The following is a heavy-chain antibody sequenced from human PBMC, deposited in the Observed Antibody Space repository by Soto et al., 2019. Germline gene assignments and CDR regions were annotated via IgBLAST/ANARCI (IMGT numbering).Heavy chain of an antibody. CDR3: ARGGITYFDFWSGYSTNYYYYYYMDV. CDR2: MNPNSGNT. Sequence: VTGSGRAYISTFTRYDINWVRQATGQGLEWMGWMNPNSGNTGYAQKFQGRVTMTRNTSISTAYMELSSLRSEDTAVYYCARGGITYFDFWSGYSTNYYYYYYMDVLGTGTTVIVSS. CDR1: ISTFTRYD. V-gene: IGHV1-8*01. D-gene: IGHD3-3*01. J-gene: IGHJ6*03.